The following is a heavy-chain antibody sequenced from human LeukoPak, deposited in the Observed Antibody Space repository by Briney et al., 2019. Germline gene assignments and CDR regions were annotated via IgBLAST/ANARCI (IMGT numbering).Heavy chain of an antibody. CDR1: GFTFSSYW. V-gene: IGHV3-7*01. J-gene: IGHJ4*02. Sequence: WGSLRLSCAASGFTFSSYWMSWVRQAPGKVLEWVANIKQDGSEKYYVDSVKGRFTISRDNAKNSLYLQMNSLRAEDTAVYYCARDWGEYFDYVWGSFTSFDSWGQGTLVTVSS. CDR2: IKQDGSEK. CDR3: ARDWGEYFDYVWGSFTSFDS. D-gene: IGHD3-16*01.